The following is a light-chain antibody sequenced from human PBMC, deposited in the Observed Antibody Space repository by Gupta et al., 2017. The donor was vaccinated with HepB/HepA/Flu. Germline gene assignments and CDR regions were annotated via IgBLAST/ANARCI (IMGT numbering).Light chain of an antibody. V-gene: IGKV3-20*01. CDR3: HQYGTSPRT. CDR2: SAS. J-gene: IGKJ1*01. Sequence: EIVLTQSPGTLSLSPGERATLSCRASQSVTSDFLAWYQQKPGQAPRLLIHSASNRATGIPDRFTGSGSGTDFTLTISRLEPEDFAVYHCHQYGTSPRTFGQGTKVEVK. CDR1: QSVTSDF.